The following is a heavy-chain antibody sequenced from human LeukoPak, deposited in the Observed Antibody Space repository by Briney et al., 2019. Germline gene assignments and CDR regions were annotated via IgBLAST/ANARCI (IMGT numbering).Heavy chain of an antibody. J-gene: IGHJ5*02. Sequence: GASVKVSCKASGYTFTSYDINWVRQATGQGLEWMGWMNPNSGNTGYAQKFQGRVTMTRNTSISTAYMELSSLRSEDTAVYYCARGTIPGSGWRSWFDPWGQGTLVTVSS. CDR1: GYTFTSYD. CDR2: MNPNSGNT. D-gene: IGHD6-19*01. CDR3: ARGTIPGSGWRSWFDP. V-gene: IGHV1-8*01.